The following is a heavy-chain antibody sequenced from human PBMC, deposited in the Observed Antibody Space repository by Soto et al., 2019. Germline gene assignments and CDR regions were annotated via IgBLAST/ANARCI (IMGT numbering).Heavy chain of an antibody. D-gene: IGHD1-26*01. J-gene: IGHJ4*02. Sequence: GASVKVSCKASGYTFTSYYMHWGRQAPGQGLEWMGIINPSGGSTSYAQKFQGRVTMTRDTSTSTVYMELSSLRSEDTAVYYCARDHKRGGSYYYFDYWGKGTLVTVSS. CDR1: GYTFTSYY. CDR3: ARDHKRGGSYYYFDY. CDR2: INPSGGST. V-gene: IGHV1-46*01.